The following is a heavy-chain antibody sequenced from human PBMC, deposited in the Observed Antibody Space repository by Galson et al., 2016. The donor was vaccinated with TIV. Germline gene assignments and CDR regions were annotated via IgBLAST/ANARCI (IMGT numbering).Heavy chain of an antibody. CDR3: AGGVSSGSAWLDP. V-gene: IGHV5-10-1*01. Sequence: QSGAEVKKPGESLRISCKGSGYRFTSYWINWVRQMPGKGLEWMGRIDPTDSYTNYSPSFQGHATISADKSSTTAYLQWSSLKASDTAIYYCAGGVSSGSAWLDPWGPGTPVTVSS. CDR1: GYRFTSYW. D-gene: IGHD3-10*01. CDR2: IDPTDSYT. J-gene: IGHJ5*02.